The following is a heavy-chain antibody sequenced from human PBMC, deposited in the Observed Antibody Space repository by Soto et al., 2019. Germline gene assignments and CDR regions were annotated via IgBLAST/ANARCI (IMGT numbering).Heavy chain of an antibody. Sequence: ASVKVSCKASGYTFTSYAMHWVRQAPGQRLEWMGWINAGNGNTKYSQKFQGRVTITRDTSASTAYMELSSLRSEDTAVYYCARDRYCTNGVCYTYWFDPWGQGTLVTVSS. CDR1: GYTFTSYA. D-gene: IGHD2-8*01. CDR3: ARDRYCTNGVCYTYWFDP. CDR2: INAGNGNT. V-gene: IGHV1-3*01. J-gene: IGHJ5*02.